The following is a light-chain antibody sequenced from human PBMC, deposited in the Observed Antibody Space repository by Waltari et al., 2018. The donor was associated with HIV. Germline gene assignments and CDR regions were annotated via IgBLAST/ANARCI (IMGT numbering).Light chain of an antibody. V-gene: IGLV1-40*01. CDR2: ADY. CDR3: HSYDTSLGGFYV. Sequence: QSVLTQPPSVSGAPGQRVTISCSGSSSNIGASYHVNWYQQLPGAAPKLLIYADYNRPSGVPDRFSGSQSGTSASLAITGLQPEDEADYYCHSYDTSLGGFYVFGTGTKVTV. CDR1: SSNIGASYH. J-gene: IGLJ1*01.